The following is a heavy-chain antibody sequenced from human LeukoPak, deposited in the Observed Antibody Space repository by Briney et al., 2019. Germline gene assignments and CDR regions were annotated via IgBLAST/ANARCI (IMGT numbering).Heavy chain of an antibody. J-gene: IGHJ4*02. V-gene: IGHV3-7*03. Sequence: GGSLRLSCAASGFTFSTYWMTWVRQAPGKGLEWVANIKQDGSEKYYVDSVRGRFTISRDNAKNSLSLQMNSLRAEDTAVYYCASNYGGWGQETLVTVSS. CDR3: ASNYGG. CDR2: IKQDGSEK. D-gene: IGHD4-11*01. CDR1: GFTFSTYW.